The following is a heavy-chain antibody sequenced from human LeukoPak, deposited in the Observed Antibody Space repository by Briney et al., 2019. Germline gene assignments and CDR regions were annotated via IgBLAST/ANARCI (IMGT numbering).Heavy chain of an antibody. J-gene: IGHJ4*02. CDR2: MYHSGSA. CDR1: GDSMSGYY. D-gene: IGHD2-8*01. V-gene: IGHV4-30-2*01. Sequence: SETLSLTCSVSGDSMSGYYWSWIRQPPGKGLEWIGYMYHSGSAHYNPSLKSRVTISVDRSKNQFSLKLNSVTAADTAVYYCARAAGYCTNGVCYQIDYWGQGTLVTVSS. CDR3: ARAAGYCTNGVCYQIDY.